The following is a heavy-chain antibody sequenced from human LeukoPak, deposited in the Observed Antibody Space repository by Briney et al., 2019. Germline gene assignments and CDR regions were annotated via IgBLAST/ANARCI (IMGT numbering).Heavy chain of an antibody. Sequence: PGGSLRLSCAASGFTFTGYAMTWVRQAPGKGLEWVSYITGKSDIIYYADSVKGRFTISRDNAKNSVYLQMNSLRAEDTAVYYCATGDYGDYDRDFDYWGQGTLVTVSS. CDR2: ITGKSDII. D-gene: IGHD4-17*01. CDR1: GFTFTGYA. V-gene: IGHV3-48*01. J-gene: IGHJ4*02. CDR3: ATGDYGDYDRDFDY.